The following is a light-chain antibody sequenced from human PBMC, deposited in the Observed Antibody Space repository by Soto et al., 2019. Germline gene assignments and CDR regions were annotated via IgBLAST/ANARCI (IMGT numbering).Light chain of an antibody. CDR2: EGN. CDR3: RSYAGTSTYDKYV. Sequence: QSVLTQPASVSESPGQSITISCTETSGGFGSYNLVSRYQQHPGKAPKLLVYEGNKRPSGVSNLFSGSKSGNTAPLTISGLQADDECDYYCRSYAGTSTYDKYVVGTGTKVTVL. J-gene: IGLJ1*01. V-gene: IGLV2-23*01. CDR1: SGGFGSYNL.